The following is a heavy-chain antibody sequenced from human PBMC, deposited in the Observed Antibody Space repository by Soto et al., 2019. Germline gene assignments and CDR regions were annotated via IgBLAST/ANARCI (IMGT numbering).Heavy chain of an antibody. CDR1: GGTFSSYA. V-gene: IGHV1-69*13. CDR3: ARSPRGYYYDSSRYYSPSFDY. J-gene: IGHJ4*02. CDR2: IIPIFGTA. Sequence: SVKISCKASGGTFSSYAISWVRQAPGQGLEWMGGIIPIFGTANYAQKFQGRVTITADESTSTAYMELSSLRSEDTAVYYCARSPRGYYYDSSRYYSPSFDYWGQGTLVTVSS. D-gene: IGHD3-22*01.